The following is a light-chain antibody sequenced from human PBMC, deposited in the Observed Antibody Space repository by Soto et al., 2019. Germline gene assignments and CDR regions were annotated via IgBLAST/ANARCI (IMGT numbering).Light chain of an antibody. CDR2: DVS. CDR3: ASYTTSSTYV. Sequence: QSVLTQSASVSGAPGQSIAISCTGTHSDICGYNYVSWYQQQPGKAPQLVISDVSNRPSGVSDRFSGSKSGNTASLTFFVLLTEDEADYYCASYTTSSTYVFGTGTKVTV. CDR1: HSDICGYNY. V-gene: IGLV2-14*01. J-gene: IGLJ1*01.